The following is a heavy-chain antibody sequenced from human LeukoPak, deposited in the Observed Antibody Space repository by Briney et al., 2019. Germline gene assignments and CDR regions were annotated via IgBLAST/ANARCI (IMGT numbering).Heavy chain of an antibody. Sequence: SETLSLTCTVSGGSISSSSYYWGWIRQPPGKGLEWIGSIYYSGSTYYNPSLKSRVTISVDTSKNQFSLKLSSVTAADTAVYYCARVPRGYDSSGYYAGYYYYYMDVWGKGTTLTVSS. V-gene: IGHV4-39*07. CDR3: ARVPRGYDSSGYYAGYYYYYMDV. CDR1: GGSISSSSYY. CDR2: IYYSGST. D-gene: IGHD3-22*01. J-gene: IGHJ6*03.